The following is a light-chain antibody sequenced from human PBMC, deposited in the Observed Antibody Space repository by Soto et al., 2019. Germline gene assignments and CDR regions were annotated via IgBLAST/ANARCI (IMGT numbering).Light chain of an antibody. J-gene: IGKJ1*01. V-gene: IGKV1-17*01. CDR2: SSS. CDR3: LQHNTYPWT. CDR1: QAIRFN. Sequence: DVQMTQSPSSLSASVGDIVTITCRASQAIRFNLGWFQQKPGEGSKRLIYSSSDLQSGVPSRFSANSSGTEFTLIINGLQPEDSASYFCLQHNTYPWTFGLGTKV.